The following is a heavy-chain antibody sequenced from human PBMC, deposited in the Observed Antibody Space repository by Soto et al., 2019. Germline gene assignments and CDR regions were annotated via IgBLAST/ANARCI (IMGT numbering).Heavy chain of an antibody. D-gene: IGHD6-13*01. CDR2: INSDGSST. V-gene: IGHV3-74*01. CDR1: GFTFSSYW. Sequence: EVQLVESGGGLVQPGGSLRLSCAASGFTFSSYWMHWVRQAPGKGLVWVSRINSDGSSTSYADSVKGRVTISRDNAKNTWYLEMTSPRAEHTDVYYWARGRGSSWITYYYYYMDVWGKGNTVTVS. CDR3: ARGRGSSWITYYYYYMDV. J-gene: IGHJ6*03.